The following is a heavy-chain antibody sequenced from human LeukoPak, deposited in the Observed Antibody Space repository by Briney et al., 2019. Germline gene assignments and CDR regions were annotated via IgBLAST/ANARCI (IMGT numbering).Heavy chain of an antibody. CDR3: ARTTTIYYYYMDV. J-gene: IGHJ6*03. CDR2: IIPIFGTA. CDR1: GGTFSSYA. D-gene: IGHD1-7*01. Sequence: SVKVSCKASGGTFSSYAISWVRLAPGQGLEWMGGIIPIFGTANYAQKFQGRVTITADKSTSTAYMELSSLRSEDTAVYYCARTTTIYYYYMDVWGKGTTVTVSS. V-gene: IGHV1-69*06.